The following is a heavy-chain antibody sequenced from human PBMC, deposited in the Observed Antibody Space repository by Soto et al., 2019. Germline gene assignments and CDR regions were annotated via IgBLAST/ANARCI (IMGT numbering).Heavy chain of an antibody. J-gene: IGHJ4*02. CDR1: GFIFTSYI. V-gene: IGHV3-30*01. D-gene: IGHD2-8*02. CDR3: ARDKGLLVACNFDS. CDR2: VSYDGSKK. Sequence: QVQLVESGGGVVQPRRSLRLSCAASGFIFTSYIVHWVRQAPGKGLEWVASVSYDGSKKYYADSVKGRFSISRDNSKNTVYVQMNSLRTEDTAVNYCARDKGLLVACNFDSWGQGTRVTVSS.